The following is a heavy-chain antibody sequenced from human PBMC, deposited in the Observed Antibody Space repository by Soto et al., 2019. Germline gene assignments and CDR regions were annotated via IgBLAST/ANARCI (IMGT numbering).Heavy chain of an antibody. J-gene: IGHJ4*02. CDR3: APNWTFALNL. Sequence: GWSXRLSCVASGVDFIDLHIVLFRQAPGKGLEWISYISSSLGHTDYAESVKGRFNISRDNAKSSVFLEMSDLRSDDTAVYYCAPNWTFALNLWGQGPLVTVHS. CDR2: ISSSLGHT. V-gene: IGHV3-11*03. D-gene: IGHD1-1*01. CDR1: GVDFIDLH.